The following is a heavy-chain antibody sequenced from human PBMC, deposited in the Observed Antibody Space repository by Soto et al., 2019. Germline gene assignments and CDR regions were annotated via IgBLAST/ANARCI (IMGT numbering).Heavy chain of an antibody. Sequence: GGSLRLSCAASGFTFSSYWMHWVRQAPGKGLVWVSRINSDGSSTSYADSVKGRFTISRDNAKNTLYLQMNSLRAEDTAVYYCARDQEAVAGRDYYYYYYMDVWGKGTTVTVSS. CDR3: ARDQEAVAGRDYYYYYYMDV. V-gene: IGHV3-74*01. CDR1: GFTFSSYW. D-gene: IGHD6-19*01. CDR2: INSDGSST. J-gene: IGHJ6*03.